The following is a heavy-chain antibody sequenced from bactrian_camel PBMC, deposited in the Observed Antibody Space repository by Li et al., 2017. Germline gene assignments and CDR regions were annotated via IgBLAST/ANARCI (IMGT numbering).Heavy chain of an antibody. CDR1: GFTLSDFW. CDR2: ISWNGDDT. V-gene: IGHV3S6*01. CDR3: VRDLGTTGWYFDN. D-gene: IGHD5*01. J-gene: IGHJ6*01. Sequence: HVQLVESGGGLVQPGGSLRLSCAASGFTLSDFWMYWVRQAPGKGLEVVSVISWNGDDTNYADSVKGRFTISRDNAKNTVYLQMNSVKPEDTAVYYCVRDLGTTGWYFDNWGQGTQVTVS.